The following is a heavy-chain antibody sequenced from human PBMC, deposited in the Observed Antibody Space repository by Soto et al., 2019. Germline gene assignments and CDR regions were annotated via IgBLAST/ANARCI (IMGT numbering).Heavy chain of an antibody. Sequence: LRLSCTASGFTFGDYAMSWVRQAPGKGLEWVGFIRSKAYGGTTEYAASVKGRFTISRDDSKSIAYLQMNSLKTEDTAVYYCTRTIAVAGTYYYYYGMDVWGQGTTVTVSS. CDR3: TRTIAVAGTYYYYYGMDV. CDR1: GFTFGDYA. CDR2: IRSKAYGGTT. D-gene: IGHD6-19*01. J-gene: IGHJ6*02. V-gene: IGHV3-49*04.